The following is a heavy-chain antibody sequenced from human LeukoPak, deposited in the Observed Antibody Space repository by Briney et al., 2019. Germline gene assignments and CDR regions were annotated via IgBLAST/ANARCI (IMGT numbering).Heavy chain of an antibody. CDR2: IKQDGSDK. V-gene: IGHV3-7*01. J-gene: IGHJ4*02. Sequence: GGSLRLSCAASGFTFSNYWMSWVRQAPGKGLEWVANIKQDGSDKFYVDSVKGRFTISRDNAKNSLSLQMNSLRGEDTGVYYCATYLQSGPIDSWGQGTLVTVSS. CDR1: GFTFSNYW. D-gene: IGHD2/OR15-2a*01. CDR3: ATYLQSGPIDS.